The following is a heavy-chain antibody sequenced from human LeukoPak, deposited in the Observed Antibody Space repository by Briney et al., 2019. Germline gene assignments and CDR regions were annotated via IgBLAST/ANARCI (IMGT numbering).Heavy chain of an antibody. CDR1: GFTFDDYA. J-gene: IGHJ4*02. Sequence: GGSLRLSCAASGFTFDDYAMHWVRQAPGKGLEWVSGISWNSGSMDYADSVKGRFTISRDNAKNSLYLQMNSLRAEDTAVYYCARDPPAQLNYWGQGTLVTVSS. V-gene: IGHV3-9*01. CDR2: ISWNSGSM. CDR3: ARDPPAQLNY. D-gene: IGHD2-2*01.